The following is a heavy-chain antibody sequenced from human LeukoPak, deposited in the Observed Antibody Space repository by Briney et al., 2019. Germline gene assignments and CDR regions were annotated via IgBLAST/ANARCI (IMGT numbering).Heavy chain of an antibody. CDR2: INSNSGGI. V-gene: IGHV1-2*02. J-gene: IGHJ4*02. CDR3: ARETRGSRFDY. CDR1: GYTFIDYY. D-gene: IGHD3-16*01. Sequence: ASMKVSCTASGYTFIDYYIHWVRQAAGHGLEWMGWINSNSGGINFPQKFLGRVTMARHTSIRTVYMKLSRLRSEDTAVSYCARETRGSRFDYWVQGTMISVPS.